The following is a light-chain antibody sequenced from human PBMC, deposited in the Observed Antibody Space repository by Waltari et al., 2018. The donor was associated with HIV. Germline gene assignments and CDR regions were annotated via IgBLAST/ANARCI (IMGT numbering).Light chain of an antibody. J-gene: IGLJ3*02. CDR3: GTWDGSLNVWV. CDR1: SYNIGNNF. CDR2: DNT. Sequence: SVLTQPPSVSAASGQKVTISCFGSSYNIGNNFVSWYQQLPGIAPKLLIYDNTKRPSGNADRFSGSKAGTSATLAITGLQTGDEADYYCGTWDGSLNVWVFGGGTKVTV. V-gene: IGLV1-51*01.